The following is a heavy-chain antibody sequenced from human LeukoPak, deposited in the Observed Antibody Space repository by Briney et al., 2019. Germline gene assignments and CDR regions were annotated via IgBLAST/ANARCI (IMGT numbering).Heavy chain of an antibody. J-gene: IGHJ4*02. V-gene: IGHV3-30-3*01. Sequence: GGSLRLSCAASGFTFSSYAMHWVRQAPGKGLEWVAVITYDGSNKYYADSVKGRFTISRDNSKNTLYLQMNSLRAEDTAVYYCARDRYKQQLIYYFDYWGQGTLVTVSS. CDR1: GFTFSSYA. CDR3: ARDRYKQQLIYYFDY. CDR2: ITYDGSNK. D-gene: IGHD6-13*01.